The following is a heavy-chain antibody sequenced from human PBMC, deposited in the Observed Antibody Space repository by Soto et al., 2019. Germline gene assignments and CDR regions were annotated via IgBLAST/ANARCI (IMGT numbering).Heavy chain of an antibody. V-gene: IGHV1-3*01. CDR1: GYTFTSYA. CDR2: INAGNSNT. Sequence: QVQLVQSGAEVKKPGASVKVSCKASGYTFTSYAMHWVRQAPGQRLEWMGWINAGNSNTKYSQKFQGRVTITRDTSASTADMEQSSPRSEYTAVYYCAKTNLPGIAVAGVDYWGQGTLVTVSS. CDR3: AKTNLPGIAVAGVDY. J-gene: IGHJ4*02. D-gene: IGHD6-19*01.